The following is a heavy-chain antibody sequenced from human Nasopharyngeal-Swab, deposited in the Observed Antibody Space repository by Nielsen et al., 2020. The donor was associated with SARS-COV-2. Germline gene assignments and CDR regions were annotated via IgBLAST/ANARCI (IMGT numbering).Heavy chain of an antibody. J-gene: IGHJ6*02. CDR1: GGSISSYY. D-gene: IGHD3-9*01. CDR3: AREDRWTLTSFYYALDV. Sequence: SETLSLTCTVSGGSISSYYWSWIRQPPGKGLEWIGYMYYSGSTNYNPSLKSRVAISIDTSKNQFSLRLSSVTAADTAVYYCAREDRWTLTSFYYALDVWGQGTTVTVSS. CDR2: MYYSGST. V-gene: IGHV4-59*12.